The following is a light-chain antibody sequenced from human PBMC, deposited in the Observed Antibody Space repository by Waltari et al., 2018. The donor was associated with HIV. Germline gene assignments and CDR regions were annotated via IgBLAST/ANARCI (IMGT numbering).Light chain of an antibody. V-gene: IGLV2-8*01. CDR3: TSYVDNYHVF. CDR1: SNDVGAYDY. Sequence: QSALTQPPSASGSPGQSVTISCTGTSNDVGAYDYVSWYQQHPGRAPKLLIYEVTKRPSGVAERFSGSKSGNTASLTVSGLQAEDDGHYYCTSYVDNYHVFFGGGTKLTVL. J-gene: IGLJ2*01. CDR2: EVT.